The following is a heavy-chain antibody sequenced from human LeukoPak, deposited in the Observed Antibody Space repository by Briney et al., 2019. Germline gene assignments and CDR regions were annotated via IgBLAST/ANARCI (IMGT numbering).Heavy chain of an antibody. Sequence: GESLKISCKVSGYSFTAYWIGWVRPMPGKALEWMGIIYPGDSNTRYSPSFQGQVTISADKSISTAYLQWSSLKASDTAMYYCARLANWNYGYWGQGTLVTVSS. J-gene: IGHJ4*02. CDR2: IYPGDSNT. D-gene: IGHD1-7*01. V-gene: IGHV5-51*01. CDR1: GYSFTAYW. CDR3: ARLANWNYGY.